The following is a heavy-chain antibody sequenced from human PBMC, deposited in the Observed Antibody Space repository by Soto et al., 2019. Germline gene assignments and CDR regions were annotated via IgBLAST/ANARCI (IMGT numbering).Heavy chain of an antibody. D-gene: IGHD3-10*01. J-gene: IGHJ5*02. Sequence: SETLSLTCTVSGGSISSYYWSWIRQPPGKGLKWIGYIYYSGSTNYNPSLKSRVTISVDTSKNQFSLKLSSVTAADTAVYYCARETFGPDYNWFDPWGQGTLVTVS. CDR1: GGSISSYY. CDR2: IYYSGST. V-gene: IGHV4-59*12. CDR3: ARETFGPDYNWFDP.